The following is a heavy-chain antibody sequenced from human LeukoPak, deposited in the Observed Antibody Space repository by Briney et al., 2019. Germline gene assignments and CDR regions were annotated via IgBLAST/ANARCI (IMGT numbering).Heavy chain of an antibody. J-gene: IGHJ4*02. CDR3: AKDRGWLQFDY. V-gene: IGHV3-7*04. CDR2: IKTDGCEK. D-gene: IGHD5-24*01. CDR1: GFTFSHHW. Sequence: GGSLRLSCAASGFTFSHHWMDWVRQAPGKGLEWVADIKTDGCEKYHVDSVKGRFTISRDNAKNELYLQMSNLRGEDTGIYYCAKDRGWLQFDYWGQRILVSVSS.